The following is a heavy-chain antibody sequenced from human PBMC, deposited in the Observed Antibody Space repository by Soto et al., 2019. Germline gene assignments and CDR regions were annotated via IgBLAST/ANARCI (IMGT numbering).Heavy chain of an antibody. V-gene: IGHV1-18*01. J-gene: IGHJ6*02. D-gene: IGHD3-16*01. CDR2: INTYNGNT. CDR3: AMVDVYVTPSPQDV. Sequence: QVQLVQSGAEVKNPGASVKVSCKASGYTFTRYGIDWARQAPGQGLEWMGWINTYNGNTNYGQNGKGRVTLTTDTXXSTANMELRSLRSTDTAIYYCAMVDVYVTPSPQDVWGQGTTVIVFS. CDR1: GYTFTRYG.